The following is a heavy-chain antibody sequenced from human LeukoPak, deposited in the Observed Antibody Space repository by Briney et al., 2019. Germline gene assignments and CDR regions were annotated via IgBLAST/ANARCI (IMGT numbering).Heavy chain of an antibody. D-gene: IGHD6-19*01. V-gene: IGHV3-23*01. CDR1: GFTFSSYA. J-gene: IGHJ4*02. CDR3: AKDQSAVAGFGFDY. CDR2: VSASAGST. Sequence: PGGSLRLSCAASGFTFSSYAMSWVRQAPGKGLEWVSGVSASAGSTYYADSVKGRFTISRDNSKNTLYLQMNSLRAEDTAVYYCAKDQSAVAGFGFDYWGQGTLVTVSS.